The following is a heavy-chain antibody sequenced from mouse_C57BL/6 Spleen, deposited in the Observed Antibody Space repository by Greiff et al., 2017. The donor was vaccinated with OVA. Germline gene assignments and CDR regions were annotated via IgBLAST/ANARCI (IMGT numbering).Heavy chain of an antibody. Sequence: VQLQQSGAELARPGASVKLSCKASGYTFTSYGISWVKQRTGQGLEWIGEIYPRSGNTYYNEKFKGKATLTADKSSSTAYMELRSLTSEDSAVYFCARSRDYYGSLERYFDVWGTGTTVTVSS. J-gene: IGHJ1*03. CDR2: IYPRSGNT. V-gene: IGHV1-81*01. D-gene: IGHD1-1*01. CDR1: GYTFTSYG. CDR3: ARSRDYYGSLERYFDV.